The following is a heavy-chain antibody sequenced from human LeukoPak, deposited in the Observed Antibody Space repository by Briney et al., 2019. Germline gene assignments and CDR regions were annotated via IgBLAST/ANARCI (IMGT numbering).Heavy chain of an antibody. CDR1: GGTFSSYA. D-gene: IGHD6-13*01. V-gene: IGHV1-69*13. CDR2: IIPIFGTA. CDR3: ATAAGTSIPSYWYFDL. Sequence: ASVKVSCKASGGTFSSYAISWVRQAPGQGLGWMGGIIPIFGTANYAQKFQGRVTITADESTSTAYMELSSLRSEDTAVYYCATAAGTSIPSYWYFDLWGRGTLVTVSS. J-gene: IGHJ2*01.